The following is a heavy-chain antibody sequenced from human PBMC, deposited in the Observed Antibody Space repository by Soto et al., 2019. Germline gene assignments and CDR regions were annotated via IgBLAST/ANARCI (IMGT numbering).Heavy chain of an antibody. D-gene: IGHD6-13*01. CDR3: ARDQGGAAHFDY. Sequence: QGKLQESGPGLVKPSKTLSLTCTVSGGSISSGDYYWSWIRQPPGKGMEWIGYIYYSGSTYYNPSLKSRVTISVDTSKNQFSLKLSSVTAADTAVYYCARDQGGAAHFDYWGQGTLVTVSS. J-gene: IGHJ4*02. V-gene: IGHV4-30-4*01. CDR2: IYYSGST. CDR1: GGSISSGDYY.